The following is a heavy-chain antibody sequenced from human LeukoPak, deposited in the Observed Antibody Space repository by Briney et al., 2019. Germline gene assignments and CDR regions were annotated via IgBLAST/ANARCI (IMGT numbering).Heavy chain of an antibody. J-gene: IGHJ4*02. V-gene: IGHV3-74*01. CDR1: GFTFSSYW. Sequence: PGGSLRLSCAASGFTFSSYWMHSVRQAPGKGLVWVSRINSDGSSTSYADSVKGRFTISRDNAKNTLYLQMNSLRAEDTAVYYCARVIAARPYYFDYWGQGTLVTVSS. D-gene: IGHD6-6*01. CDR3: ARVIAARPYYFDY. CDR2: INSDGSST.